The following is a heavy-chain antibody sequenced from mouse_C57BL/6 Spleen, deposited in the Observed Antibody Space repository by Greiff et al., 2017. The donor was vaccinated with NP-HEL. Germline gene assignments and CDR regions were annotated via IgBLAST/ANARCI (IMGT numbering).Heavy chain of an antibody. Sequence: VQLQQSGAELAKPGASVKLSCKASGYTFTSYWMHWVKQRPGQGLEWIGYINPSSGYPKYNQKFKDKATLTADKSSSKAYMQLSSLTYEDSAVYYCASGTTVVAPYFDYWGQGTTLTVSS. V-gene: IGHV1-7*01. J-gene: IGHJ2*01. CDR2: INPSSGYP. CDR3: ASGTTVVAPYFDY. D-gene: IGHD1-1*01. CDR1: GYTFTSYW.